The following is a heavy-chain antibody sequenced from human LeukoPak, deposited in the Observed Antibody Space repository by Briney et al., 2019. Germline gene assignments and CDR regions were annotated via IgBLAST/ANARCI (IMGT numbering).Heavy chain of an antibody. CDR1: AASIRGYY. D-gene: IGHD4-11*01. CDR3: ARGTEMTIVAGHYSFDY. Sequence: SETLSLTCTVSAASIRGYYWTWVRQSAEKGLEWIGRIDGGGTAHFNPSLESRATISLDTSKNQFSLRLTSATAADTAVYYCARGTEMTIVAGHYSFDYWGQGTLVAVSS. V-gene: IGHV4-4*07. CDR2: IDGGGTA. J-gene: IGHJ4*01.